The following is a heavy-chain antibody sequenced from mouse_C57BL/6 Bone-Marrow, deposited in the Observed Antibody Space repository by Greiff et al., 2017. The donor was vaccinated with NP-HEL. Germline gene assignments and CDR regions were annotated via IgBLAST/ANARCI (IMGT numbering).Heavy chain of an antibody. CDR2: INPSNGGT. V-gene: IGHV1-53*01. Sequence: QVQLQQPGTELVKPGASVKLSCKASGYTFTSYWMHWVKQRPGQGLEWIGNINPSNGGTNYIEKFKSKATLTVDKSSSTAYMQLSSLTSEDSAVYYCAGGDYGSSYLWYFDVWGTGTTVTVSS. CDR1: GYTFTSYW. D-gene: IGHD1-1*01. CDR3: AGGDYGSSYLWYFDV. J-gene: IGHJ1*03.